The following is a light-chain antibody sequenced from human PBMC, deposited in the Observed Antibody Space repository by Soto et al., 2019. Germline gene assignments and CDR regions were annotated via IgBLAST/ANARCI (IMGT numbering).Light chain of an antibody. Sequence: DIQMTQSPSSLSASVRDRVTVTCRASQSIGSYLNWYQQKPGKAPQLLIYDLSSLQTGVPSRFSGGESGTYFTLKISGLPPEEFATYYCQQRFSAPRTFGQGTKLEIQ. J-gene: IGKJ2*01. CDR3: QQRFSAPRT. CDR1: QSIGSY. CDR2: DLS. V-gene: IGKV1-39*01.